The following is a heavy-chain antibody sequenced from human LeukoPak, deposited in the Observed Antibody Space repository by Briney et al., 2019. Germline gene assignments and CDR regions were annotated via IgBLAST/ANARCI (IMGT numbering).Heavy chain of an antibody. D-gene: IGHD2-8*02. CDR1: GYTLTELS. Sequence: ASVRVSCKVSGYTLTELSMHWVRQAPGKGLEWMGGFDPEDGETIYAQKFQGRVTMTEDTSTDTAYMELSSLRSEDTAVYYCATDLQLGVLDYGMDVWGQGTTVTVSS. CDR3: ATDLQLGVLDYGMDV. CDR2: FDPEDGET. V-gene: IGHV1-24*01. J-gene: IGHJ6*02.